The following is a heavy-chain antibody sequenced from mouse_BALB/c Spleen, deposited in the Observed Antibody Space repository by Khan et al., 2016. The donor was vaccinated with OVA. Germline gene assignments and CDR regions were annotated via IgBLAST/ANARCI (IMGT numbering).Heavy chain of an antibody. Sequence: QVQLKQSGAELAKPGASVKMSCKASGYTFINYWILWVKQRPGQGLEWIGYINPSTGYTEYNQNFKDKATLTADKSSSPAYMQLSRLTSEDSAVYYGERRGQRWDMDDWGQGTTRKVSS. CDR2: INPSTGYT. V-gene: IGHV1-7*01. CDR1: GYTFINYW. J-gene: IGHJ2*01. D-gene: IGHD3-3*01. CDR3: ERRGQRWDMDD.